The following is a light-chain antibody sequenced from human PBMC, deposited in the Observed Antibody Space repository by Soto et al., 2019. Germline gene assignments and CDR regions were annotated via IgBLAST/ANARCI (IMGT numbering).Light chain of an antibody. Sequence: QSVLTQPPSASGSPGQSVTISCTGTSSDVDTYIYVSWYQHHPGKAPKLIIYEANKRPSGVPDRFSGSKSGDTASLTVFGLQAGDEADYYWGSYAGGNNPYFFGTGTKVTVL. CDR2: EAN. CDR1: SSDVDTYIY. J-gene: IGLJ1*01. CDR3: GSYAGGNNPYF. V-gene: IGLV2-8*01.